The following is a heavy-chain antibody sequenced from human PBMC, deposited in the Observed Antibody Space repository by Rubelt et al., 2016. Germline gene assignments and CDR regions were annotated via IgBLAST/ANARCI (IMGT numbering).Heavy chain of an antibody. Sequence: QVQLQQWGAGLLKPSETLSLTCAVYGGSFSGYYWSWIRQPPGKGLEWIGEINHSGGTNYNPPLKSRVNISVATSMSEFSLKLSSLTAADTAVYYGARGVGYCTNGVCQDWGQGTLVTVSS. D-gene: IGHD2-8*01. V-gene: IGHV4-34*01. J-gene: IGHJ4*02. CDR3: ARGVGYCTNGVCQD. CDR1: GGSFSGYY. CDR2: INHSGGT.